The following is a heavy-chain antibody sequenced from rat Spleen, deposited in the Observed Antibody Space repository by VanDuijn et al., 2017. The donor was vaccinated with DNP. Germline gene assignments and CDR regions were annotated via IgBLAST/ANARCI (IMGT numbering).Heavy chain of an antibody. CDR2: ITNSGSET. J-gene: IGHJ4*01. Sequence: EVHLVESGGGLVQPGRSLKISCAASGFTFSDYDMAWVRQAPTKGLEWVASITNSGSETKYRDSVQGRFTISRDNAKSTLSLQMDSLRSEDTATYYCARHPAGMGYAMDAWGQGTSVTVSS. V-gene: IGHV5-25*01. CDR3: ARHPAGMGYAMDA. D-gene: IGHD1-11*01. CDR1: GFTFSDYD.